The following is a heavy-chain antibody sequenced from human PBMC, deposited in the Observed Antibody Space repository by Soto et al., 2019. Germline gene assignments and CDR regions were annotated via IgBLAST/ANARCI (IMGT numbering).Heavy chain of an antibody. D-gene: IGHD5-12*01. J-gene: IGHJ2*01. Sequence: EGQLLESGGGLVQPGGSLRLSCAASGFTFSTYTMHWVRQAPGKGLEWVSGASGGDGSTYYADSLKGRFSISRDNAKNIGVLQINSLTAEDTGVYYCTKQGYYWYFDIWGRGTLVTVSS. V-gene: IGHV3-23*01. CDR2: ASGGDGST. CDR1: GFTFSTYT. CDR3: TKQGYYWYFDI.